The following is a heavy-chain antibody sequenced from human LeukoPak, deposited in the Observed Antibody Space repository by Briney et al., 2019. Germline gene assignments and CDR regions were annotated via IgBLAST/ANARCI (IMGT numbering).Heavy chain of an antibody. J-gene: IGHJ6*03. CDR1: GGSISSYY. CDR3: ARERYDILTGYSTSYYYYMDV. D-gene: IGHD3-9*01. Sequence: SETLSLTCTVSGGSISSYYWSWIRQPPGKGLEWIGYIYYSGSTNYNPSLKSRVTISVDTSKNQFSLKLSSVTAADTAVYYCARERYDILTGYSTSYYYYMDVWGKGTTDTVSS. CDR2: IYYSGST. V-gene: IGHV4-59*01.